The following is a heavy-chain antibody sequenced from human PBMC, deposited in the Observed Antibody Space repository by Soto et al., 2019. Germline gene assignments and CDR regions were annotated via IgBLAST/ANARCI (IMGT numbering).Heavy chain of an antibody. CDR1: GGTFSNYI. CDR2: IIPVFGTV. J-gene: IGHJ4*02. CDR3: VRGEALRSDGYNYGYDY. D-gene: IGHD3-22*01. V-gene: IGHV1-69*12. Sequence: QVHLVQSGAEVKRPGSSVKVSCQASGGTFSNYIIGWVRHAPGQGLEWMGQIIPVFGTVNIAQTLEDRVTITADGVTRTAKMELSSLTSEDTGVYYCVRGEALRSDGYNYGYDYWGQGTQVIVSS.